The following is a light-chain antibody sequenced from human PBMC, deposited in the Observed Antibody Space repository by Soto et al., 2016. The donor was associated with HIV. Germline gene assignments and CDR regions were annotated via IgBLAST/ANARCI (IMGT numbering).Light chain of an antibody. CDR2: KAS. CDR1: ENINTW. J-gene: IGKJ1*01. CDR3: LQDFNYPPT. V-gene: IGKV1-5*03. Sequence: DIQMTQSPSALSASVGDRVTITCRASENINTWLAWYQQKPGKGPKLLIYKASTLESGVPSRFSGSGSGTEFTLTINSLQPDDFAIYYCLQDFNYPPTFGQGTKVQIK.